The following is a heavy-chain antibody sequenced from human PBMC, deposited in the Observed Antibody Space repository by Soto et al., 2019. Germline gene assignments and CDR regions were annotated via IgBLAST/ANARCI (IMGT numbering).Heavy chain of an antibody. CDR1: GFTFSSYS. V-gene: IGHV3-48*01. Sequence: SGGSLRLSCAASGFTFSSYSMHWVRQAPGKGLEWVSYISPSSSSIYYADSVKGRFTISRDNAKNSLYLQMNSLRAEDTAVYYCARVAYYYDSSGYFYWGQGTLVTVSS. CDR3: ARVAYYYDSSGYFY. D-gene: IGHD3-22*01. CDR2: ISPSSSSI. J-gene: IGHJ4*02.